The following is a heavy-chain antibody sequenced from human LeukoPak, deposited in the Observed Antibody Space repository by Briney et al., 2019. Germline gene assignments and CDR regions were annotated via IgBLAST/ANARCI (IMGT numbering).Heavy chain of an antibody. CDR2: IYTSGST. J-gene: IGHJ4*02. CDR1: GGSISSGSYY. V-gene: IGHV4-61*02. CDR3: ARGRYLTTGGGAAAGFLDY. D-gene: IGHD6-13*01. Sequence: SETLSLTCTVSGGSISSGSYYWSWIRQPAGKGLEWIGRIYTSGSTNYNPSLKSRVTISVDTSQNQFSVRLNSVTAADTAVYYCARGRYLTTGGGAAAGFLDYWGQGTLVTVSS.